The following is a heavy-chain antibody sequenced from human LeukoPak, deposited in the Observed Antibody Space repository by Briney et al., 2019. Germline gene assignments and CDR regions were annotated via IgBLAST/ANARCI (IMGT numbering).Heavy chain of an antibody. CDR3: ARDTDDFQGLDI. J-gene: IGHJ3*02. Sequence: GGSLRLSCAASGFTFSNYWMTWVRQAPGKGLEWVANINLDGNGRFYVDSVKGRFTISRDNNKKSVYLQMNSLRAEDTAVYYCARDTDDFQGLDIWGQGTRVTVSS. CDR1: GFTFSNYW. V-gene: IGHV3-7*01. D-gene: IGHD3-3*01. CDR2: INLDGNGR.